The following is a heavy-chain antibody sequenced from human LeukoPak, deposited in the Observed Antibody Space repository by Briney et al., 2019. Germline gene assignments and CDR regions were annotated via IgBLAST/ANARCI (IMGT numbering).Heavy chain of an antibody. CDR1: GFTFSSYA. J-gene: IGHJ4*02. CDR2: ISGSGGST. Sequence: SGGSLRLSCASSGFTFSSYAMRWVRQAPGKGLELVSAISGSGGSTYYADSVKGRSTISRNNSKNTLYLQMNSLGAQVTALYYCAKDLRYIAVMWGQGTLVTLSS. D-gene: IGHD6-19*01. CDR3: AKDLRYIAVM. V-gene: IGHV3-23*01.